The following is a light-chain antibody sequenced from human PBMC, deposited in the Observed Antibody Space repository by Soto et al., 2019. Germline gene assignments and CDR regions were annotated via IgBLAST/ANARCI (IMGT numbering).Light chain of an antibody. Sequence: QSVRTQPASVSGSPGQSITISCTGTSSDVGGYNYVSWYQQHPGKAPKLMIYDVSNRPSGVSNRFSGSKSGNTASLTISGLQAEDEADYYCSSYKSSSPYVFGTVTEATDL. CDR1: SSDVGGYNY. CDR2: DVS. CDR3: SSYKSSSPYV. V-gene: IGLV2-14*01. J-gene: IGLJ1*01.